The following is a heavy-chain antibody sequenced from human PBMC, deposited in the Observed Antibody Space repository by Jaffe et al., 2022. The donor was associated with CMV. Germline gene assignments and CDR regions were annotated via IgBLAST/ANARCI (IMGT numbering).Heavy chain of an antibody. Sequence: QVQLQQWGAGLLKPSETLSLTCAVYGGSFSGYYWSWIRQPPGKGLEWIGEINHSGSTNYNPSLKSRVTISVDTSKNQFSLKLSSVTAADTAVYYCARGRGGSGYYAVSYYYYGMDVWGQGTTVTVSS. CDR3: ARGRGGSGYYAVSYYYYGMDV. CDR2: INHSGST. D-gene: IGHD3-3*01. V-gene: IGHV4-34*01. J-gene: IGHJ6*02. CDR1: GGSFSGYY.